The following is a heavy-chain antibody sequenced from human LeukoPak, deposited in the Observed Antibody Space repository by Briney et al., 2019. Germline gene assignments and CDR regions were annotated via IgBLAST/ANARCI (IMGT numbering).Heavy chain of an antibody. CDR1: GYSFTSYL. D-gene: IGHD3-10*01. Sequence: AESLKISCTGSGYSFTSYLICWLRHTAEKRLERMGIISPGDSDTSYSPSFQGQVTISADKSISTAYLQWSSLKASDTAMYYCARHGLVDPMVRGGWFDPWGQGTLVTVSS. CDR3: ARHGLVDPMVRGGWFDP. V-gene: IGHV5-51*01. CDR2: ISPGDSDT. J-gene: IGHJ5*02.